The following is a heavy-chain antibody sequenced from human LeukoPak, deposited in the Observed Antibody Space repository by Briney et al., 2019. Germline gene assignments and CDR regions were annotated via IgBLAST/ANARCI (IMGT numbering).Heavy chain of an antibody. J-gene: IGHJ4*02. V-gene: IGHV4-4*07. CDR2: IYTSGST. CDR3: ARENSGSYREFDY. D-gene: IGHD1-26*01. CDR1: GGSISSYY. Sequence: SETLSLTCTVSGGSISSYYWSWIRQPAGKGLEWIGRIYTSGSTNYNASLKSRVSMSVDTSKNQFSLKLSSVTAADTAVFYCARENSGSYREFDYWGKGTLVTVSS.